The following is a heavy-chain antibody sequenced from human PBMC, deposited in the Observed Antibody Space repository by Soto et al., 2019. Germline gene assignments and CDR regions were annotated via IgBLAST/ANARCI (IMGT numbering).Heavy chain of an antibody. CDR2: ISSSSSYI. V-gene: IGHV3-21*01. J-gene: IGHJ3*02. Sequence: GGSLRLSCAASGFTFSSYSMNWVRQAPGKGLEWVSSISSSSSYIYYADSVKGQFTISRDNAKNSLYLQMNSLRAEDTAVYYCARDRQLWLPGPDAFDIWGQGTMVTVSS. D-gene: IGHD5-18*01. CDR1: GFTFSSYS. CDR3: ARDRQLWLPGPDAFDI.